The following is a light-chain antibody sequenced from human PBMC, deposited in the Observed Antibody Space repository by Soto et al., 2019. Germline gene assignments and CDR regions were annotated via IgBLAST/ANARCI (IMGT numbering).Light chain of an antibody. V-gene: IGKV3-20*01. CDR2: DAS. CDR1: QSVSSTY. Sequence: EIVLTQSPGTLSLSPGDRATLSCRASQSVSSTYLAWYQQKPGQAPRLLIYDASSRATGIPDRFSGSGSGTDFTRTISRLEPEDFAVYACQQYGSSPGLFTFGPGTKVDIK. J-gene: IGKJ3*01. CDR3: QQYGSSPGLFT.